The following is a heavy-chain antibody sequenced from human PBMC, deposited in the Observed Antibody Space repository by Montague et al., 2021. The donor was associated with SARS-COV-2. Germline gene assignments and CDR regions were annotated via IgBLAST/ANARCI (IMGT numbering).Heavy chain of an antibody. D-gene: IGHD3-3*01. CDR1: GGSISSYY. CDR3: ARQRRYQLPITIFGVVMADAFDI. CDR2: IYYSGST. Sequence: SETLSLTCTVSGGSISSYYWSWIRQPPGKGLEWIWYIYYSGSTXXXPSXXXRVPISVDTSKYQFSLKLSSVTAADTAVYYCARQRRYQLPITIFGVVMADAFDIWGQGTMVTVSS. J-gene: IGHJ3*02. V-gene: IGHV4-59*08.